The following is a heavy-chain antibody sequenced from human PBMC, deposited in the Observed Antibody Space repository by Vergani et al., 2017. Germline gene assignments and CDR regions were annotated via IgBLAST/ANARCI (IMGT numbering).Heavy chain of an antibody. CDR2: IKQDGSEK. Sequence: EVQLVESGGGLVQPGGSLRLSCAASGFTFSSYWMSWVRQAPGKGLEWVANIKQDGSEKYYVDSVKGRLTISRDNAKNSLYLQMNSLRAEDTAVYYCARVRIVGAMWFDPWGQGTLVTVSS. CDR1: GFTFSSYW. D-gene: IGHD1-26*01. V-gene: IGHV3-7*01. CDR3: ARVRIVGAMWFDP. J-gene: IGHJ5*02.